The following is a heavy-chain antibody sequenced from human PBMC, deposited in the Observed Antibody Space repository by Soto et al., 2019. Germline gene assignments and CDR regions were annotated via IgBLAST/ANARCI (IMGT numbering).Heavy chain of an antibody. D-gene: IGHD3-10*01. J-gene: IGHJ6*02. Sequence: GGSLRLSCAASGFTFSNYVMSWVRQAPGKGLAWVSAISASGDNTYYADSVKGRFTLSRDKSKKTLYLQMSSLRVEDTAVYYCAKLYYRWQVGMDVWGQGTTVTVSS. CDR3: AKLYYRWQVGMDV. CDR2: ISASGDNT. V-gene: IGHV3-23*01. CDR1: GFTFSNYV.